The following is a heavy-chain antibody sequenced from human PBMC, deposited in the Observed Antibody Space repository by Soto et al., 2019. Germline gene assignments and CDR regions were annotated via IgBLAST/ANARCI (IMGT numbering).Heavy chain of an antibody. J-gene: IGHJ4*02. CDR1: GFTFSSYA. CDR3: ARRGPGTYFDY. D-gene: IGHD6-13*01. V-gene: IGHV3-23*01. Sequence: EVQLLESGGGLVQPGGSLRLSCAASGFTFSSYAMRWVRQAPGKGLEWVSAISGSGGSTYYADSVKGRFTISRDNSKNTLYRQMNGLRAEDTAVYYCARRGPGTYFDYWGQGTLVTVSS. CDR2: ISGSGGST.